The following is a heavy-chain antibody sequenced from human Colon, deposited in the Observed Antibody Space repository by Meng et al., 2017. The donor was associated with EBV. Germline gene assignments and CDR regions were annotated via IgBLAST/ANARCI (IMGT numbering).Heavy chain of an antibody. CDR2: INHSGST. D-gene: IGHD3-10*01. CDR1: CGSFCGYY. V-gene: IGHV4-34*02. Sequence: VQLPHWGAIFLTPAKNLSLTCAVYCGSFCGYYWTWIRQPPGKGLEWIGEINHSGSTNYNPSLKSRVTISVDTSKNQFSLKLSSVTAADTAVYYCARGLAWFRELLSINWFDPWGQGTLVTVSS. J-gene: IGHJ5*02. CDR3: ARGLAWFRELLSINWFDP.